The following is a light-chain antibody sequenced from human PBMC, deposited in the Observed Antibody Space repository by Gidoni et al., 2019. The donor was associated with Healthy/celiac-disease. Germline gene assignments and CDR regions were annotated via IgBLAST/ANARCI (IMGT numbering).Light chain of an antibody. V-gene: IGKV1-5*03. CDR2: KAS. J-gene: IGKJ1*01. Sequence: DIQMTQPPSTLSASVGDRVTITCRASQSISSCLAWYQQKPGKAPKLLIYKASSLESGVPSRFSSSGSGTEFTLTISRLQPDDFATYYCQQYNSYSETFGQGTKVEIK. CDR3: QQYNSYSET. CDR1: QSISSC.